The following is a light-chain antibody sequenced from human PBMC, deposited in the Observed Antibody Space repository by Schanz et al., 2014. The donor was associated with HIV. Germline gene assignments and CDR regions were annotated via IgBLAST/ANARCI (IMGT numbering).Light chain of an antibody. CDR2: TAS. V-gene: IGKV1-12*01. Sequence: DIQVTQSPSSVSASVGDRVTITCRASQGINNSLAWYQQKPGKAPDLLIHTASNLQTGVPSRFSGSGSGTDFTLTIDSLQPEDFVTYYCQQANSFPLTFGGGTKVEIK. CDR3: QQANSFPLT. CDR1: QGINNS. J-gene: IGKJ4*01.